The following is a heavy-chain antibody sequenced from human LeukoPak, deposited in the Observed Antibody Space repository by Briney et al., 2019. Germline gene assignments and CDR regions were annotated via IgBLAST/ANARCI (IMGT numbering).Heavy chain of an antibody. CDR3: AKVGARGCSSSTCFIY. CDR1: GFTFRSYA. Sequence: GGSLRLSCAASGFTFRSYAMSWVRQAPGKGLEWVSAVSGSGDTTYYADSVKGRFTISRDNSKTTVFLQMNNLRPEDTAAYYCAKVGARGCSSSTCFIYWGQGTLVTVSS. CDR2: VSGSGDTT. V-gene: IGHV3-23*01. D-gene: IGHD2-2*01. J-gene: IGHJ4*02.